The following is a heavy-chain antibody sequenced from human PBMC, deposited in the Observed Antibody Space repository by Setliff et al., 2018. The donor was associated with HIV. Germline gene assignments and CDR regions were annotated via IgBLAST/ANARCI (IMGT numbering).Heavy chain of an antibody. V-gene: IGHV4-61*02. CDR3: ARGPLGGYDSNWYFDL. D-gene: IGHD5-12*01. CDR1: GGSISSGSYY. Sequence: KTSETLSLTCTVSGGSISSGSYYWNWIRQPAGKGLEWIGRIYTSGNTNYNPSLKSRVTISVDTSKNQFSLKLRSVTAADTAVYYCARGPLGGYDSNWYFDLWGRGTLVTVSS. J-gene: IGHJ2*01. CDR2: IYTSGNT.